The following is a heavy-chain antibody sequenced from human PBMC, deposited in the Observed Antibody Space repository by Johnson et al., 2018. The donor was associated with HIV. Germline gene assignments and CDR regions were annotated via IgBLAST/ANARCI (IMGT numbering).Heavy chain of an antibody. V-gene: IGHV3-30*03. J-gene: IGHJ3*01. CDR2: ISYDGSNK. CDR3: ARGSTMRVSAFDL. CDR1: GFTVSSNY. D-gene: IGHD3-22*01. Sequence: QVQLVESGGGLIQPGGSLRLSCAASGFTVSSNYMSWVRQAPGKGLEWVAVISYDGSNKYYADSVKGRFTISRDNAKNTLYLQMNSLRTEDTAVYYCARGSTMRVSAFDLWGQGTMVTVSS.